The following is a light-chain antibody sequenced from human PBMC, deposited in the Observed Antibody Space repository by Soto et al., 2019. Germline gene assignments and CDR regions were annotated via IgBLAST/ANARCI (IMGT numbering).Light chain of an antibody. CDR2: KAS. J-gene: IGKJ1*01. CDR1: QSISSS. Sequence: DIQMTQSPSTLSASVGDRVTITYRASQSISSSLAWYQQKPGKAPKLLIYKASSLESGFPSRFSGSGSGTELTLTIRSLQPDDFATYYCQQYNSYSRTFGQGDKGEIK. CDR3: QQYNSYSRT. V-gene: IGKV1-5*03.